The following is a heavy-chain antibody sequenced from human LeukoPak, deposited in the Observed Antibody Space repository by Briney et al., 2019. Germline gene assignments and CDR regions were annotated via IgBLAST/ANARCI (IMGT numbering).Heavy chain of an antibody. CDR1: GFTFSSYG. CDR2: ISYDGSNN. V-gene: IGHV3-30*03. Sequence: GGSLRLSCAASGFTFSSYGMHWVRQAPGKGLEWVAVISYDGSNNYYADSVKGRFTFSRDNSKNTLYLQMSSLRAEDTAVYYCAASYYYDSSGYYSPGYWGQGTLVTVSS. CDR3: AASYYYDSSGYYSPGY. D-gene: IGHD3-22*01. J-gene: IGHJ4*02.